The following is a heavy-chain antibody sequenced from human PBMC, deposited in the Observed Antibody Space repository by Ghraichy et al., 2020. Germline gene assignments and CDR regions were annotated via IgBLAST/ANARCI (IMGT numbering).Heavy chain of an antibody. Sequence: ASVKVSCKASGYTFTKYGISWVRQAPGQGLEWMGWINTYNGNTDYAQNLQGRITMTTDTPTSTAYMELRSLRLDDTAVYYCARDEDYYVLHRHDPFDSWGQGTLVTVSS. CDR1: GYTFTKYG. D-gene: IGHD3-10*02. CDR2: INTYNGNT. CDR3: ARDEDYYVLHRHDPFDS. J-gene: IGHJ4*02. V-gene: IGHV1-18*01.